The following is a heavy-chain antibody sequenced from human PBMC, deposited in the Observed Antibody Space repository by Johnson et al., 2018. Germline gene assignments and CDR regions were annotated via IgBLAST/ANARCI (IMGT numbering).Heavy chain of an antibody. D-gene: IGHD3-10*01. CDR3: ARDFYGSGNFYTDYYYGMDV. V-gene: IGHV1-69*18. Sequence: QVQLVQSGAEVKKPGSSVKVSCKSSGGNFSTYGISWVRQAPGQGFEWMGRIIPMYDTPNDAQKFQDRNTITADEATKTVSMELSSLRSEDTAVYFCARDFYGSGNFYTDYYYGMDVWGQGTTVTVSS. J-gene: IGHJ6*02. CDR2: IIPMYDTP. CDR1: GGNFSTYG.